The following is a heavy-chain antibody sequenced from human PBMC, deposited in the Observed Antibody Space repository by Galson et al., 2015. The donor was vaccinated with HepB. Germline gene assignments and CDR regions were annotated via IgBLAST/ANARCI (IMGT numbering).Heavy chain of an antibody. CDR2: IGSKANNYAT. CDR3: TRLGDLSGYSSR. V-gene: IGHV3-73*01. CDR1: GFTFSGSA. Sequence: LRLSCAASGFTFSGSAMHWVRQASGRGLEWVGRIGSKANNYATAYTASVKGRFTISRDDSKNTAYLQMNSLRIEDTAVYYCTRLGDLSGYSSRWGQGTLVTVSS. D-gene: IGHD6-13*01. J-gene: IGHJ4*02.